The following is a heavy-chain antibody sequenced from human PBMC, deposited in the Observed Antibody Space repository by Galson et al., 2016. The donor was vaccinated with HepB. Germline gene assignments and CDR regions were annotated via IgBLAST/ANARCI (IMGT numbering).Heavy chain of an antibody. D-gene: IGHD3-3*01. CDR1: GGSISSSSYY. CDR3: ARRSYYDFWSGFWFDY. CDR2: IYYSGST. V-gene: IGHV4-39*01. Sequence: SETLSLTCTVSGGSISSSSYYWGSIRQPPGKGLEWIGSIYYSGSTYYNSSLKSRVTISVDTSKNQFSLKLSSVTAADTAVYYCARRSYYDFWSGFWFDYWGQGTLVTVSS. J-gene: IGHJ4*02.